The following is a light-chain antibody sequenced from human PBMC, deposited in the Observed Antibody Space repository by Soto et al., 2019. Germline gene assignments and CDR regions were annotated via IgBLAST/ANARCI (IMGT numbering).Light chain of an antibody. V-gene: IGKV3-20*01. J-gene: IGKJ1*01. CDR2: GAS. CDR1: QSVDSAF. CDR3: QQYASSLP. Sequence: EIVLTQSPGSLSLSLGERATLSCRASQSVDSAFFAWYQQKPGQPPRLLMYGASRRATGIPDRFSGSGSGTDFPLTIRRLEPEDFAVYYCQQYASSLPFAQGPKVEI.